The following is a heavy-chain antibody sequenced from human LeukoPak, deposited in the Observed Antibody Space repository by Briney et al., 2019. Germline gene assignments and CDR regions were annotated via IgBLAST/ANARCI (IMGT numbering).Heavy chain of an antibody. Sequence: PGGSLRLSCAASGFTFSTYGMHWVRQAPGKGLVWVSRLNFDGSDTSCADSVKGRFTISRDNAKNTLYLQMNSLRAEDTAVYYCARRFQNALRALSDDAFDVWGQGTMVTVSS. CDR2: LNFDGSDT. J-gene: IGHJ3*01. CDR3: ARRFQNALRALSDDAFDV. CDR1: GFTFSTYG. V-gene: IGHV3-74*01. D-gene: IGHD3-3*01.